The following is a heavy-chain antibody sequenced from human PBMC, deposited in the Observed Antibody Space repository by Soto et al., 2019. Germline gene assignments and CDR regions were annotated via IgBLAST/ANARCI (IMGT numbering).Heavy chain of an antibody. CDR3: ARSLLNVILPLGY. Sequence: QVQLVQSGAEVKKPGASVKVSCKASGYTFSGYYMHWVRQAPGQGLEWMRWMNSLSGDTSFPQKFQGRLAMTRDTSIDTAFMEVSRLTSDDTGIYYCARSLLNVILPLGYWGQGTLVSVSS. V-gene: IGHV1-2*02. J-gene: IGHJ4*02. D-gene: IGHD3-3*02. CDR1: GYTFSGYY. CDR2: MNSLSGDT.